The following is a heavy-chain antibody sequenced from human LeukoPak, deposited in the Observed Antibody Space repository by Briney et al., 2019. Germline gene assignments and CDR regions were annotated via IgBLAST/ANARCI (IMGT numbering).Heavy chain of an antibody. Sequence: ASVKVSCKASGGTFSSYAISWVRQAPGQGLEWMGGITPIFGTANYAQKFQGRVTITTDESTRTAYMELSSLRSEDTAVYYCARHERYSITMVRGALSPYNWFDPWGQGTLVTVSS. V-gene: IGHV1-69*05. D-gene: IGHD3-10*01. J-gene: IGHJ5*02. CDR3: ARHERYSITMVRGALSPYNWFDP. CDR2: ITPIFGTA. CDR1: GGTFSSYA.